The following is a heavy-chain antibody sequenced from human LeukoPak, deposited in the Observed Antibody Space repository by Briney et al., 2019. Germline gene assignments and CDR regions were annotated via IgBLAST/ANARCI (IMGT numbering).Heavy chain of an antibody. J-gene: IGHJ6*02. V-gene: IGHV4-30-4*08. Sequence: SETLSLTCTVSGYSISSGYFWGWIRQPPGKGLEWIGYIYYSGSTYYNPSLKSRVTISVDTSKNQFSLKLSSVTAADTAVYYCARDPAEGVLPHYYYGMDVWGQGTTVTVSS. CDR1: GYSISSGYF. CDR2: IYYSGST. CDR3: ARDPAEGVLPHYYYGMDV. D-gene: IGHD3-10*01.